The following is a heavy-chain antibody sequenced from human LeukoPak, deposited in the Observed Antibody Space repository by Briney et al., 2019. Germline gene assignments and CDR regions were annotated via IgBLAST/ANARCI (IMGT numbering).Heavy chain of an antibody. CDR2: INAGNGKT. CDR1: GYTFTNCA. V-gene: IGHV1-3*01. J-gene: IGHJ4*02. CDR3: ARGIWSSHNKDYYFDY. Sequence: GASVKVSCKASGYTFTNCAMNWMRQAPGQRIEWMGWINAGNGKTKSSQRFQDRVTITRDTSASTAYMELNSLRSEDTAVYYCARGIWSSHNKDYYFDYWGQGSLVTVSS. D-gene: IGHD2-21*01.